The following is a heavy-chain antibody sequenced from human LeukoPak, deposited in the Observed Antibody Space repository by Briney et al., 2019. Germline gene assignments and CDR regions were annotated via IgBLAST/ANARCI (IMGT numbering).Heavy chain of an antibody. CDR1: GYTFTSYG. CDR3: ARDVYCSGGSCYDYYYGMDV. V-gene: IGHV1-18*01. J-gene: IGHJ6*02. CDR2: IRAYNGNT. D-gene: IGHD2-15*01. Sequence: GASVKVSCKASGYTFTSYGISWVRQAPGQGLEWMGWIRAYNGNTNYAQKLQGRVTMTTDTSTSTAYMELRSLRSDDTAVYYCARDVYCSGGSCYDYYYGMDVWGQGTTVTVSS.